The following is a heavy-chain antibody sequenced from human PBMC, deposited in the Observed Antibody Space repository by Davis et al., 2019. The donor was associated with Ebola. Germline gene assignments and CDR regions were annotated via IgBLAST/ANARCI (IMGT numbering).Heavy chain of an antibody. J-gene: IGHJ6*02. D-gene: IGHD3-3*01. CDR3: ARGDDFWSGYYPEGAYYYYGMDV. CDR2: ISSSGSTI. V-gene: IGHV3-48*03. CDR1: GFTFSSYE. Sequence: PGGSLRLSCAASGFTFSSYEMNWVRQAPGKGLEWVSYISSSGSTIYYADSVKGRFTISRDNAKNSLYLQMNSLRAEDTAVYYCARGDDFWSGYYPEGAYYYYGMDVWGQGTTVTVSS.